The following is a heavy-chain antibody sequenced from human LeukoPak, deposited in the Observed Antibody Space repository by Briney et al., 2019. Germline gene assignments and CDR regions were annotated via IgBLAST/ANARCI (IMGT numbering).Heavy chain of an antibody. CDR3: ARDPPYYDILTGYDY. Sequence: GGSERLSCAASGFTFSSYEMNWVRQAPGKGLEWVSYISSSGSTIYYADSVKGRFTISRDNAKNSLYLQMNSLRAEDTAVYYCARDPPYYDILTGYDYWDQGTLVTVSS. CDR2: ISSSGSTI. V-gene: IGHV3-48*03. CDR1: GFTFSSYE. D-gene: IGHD3-9*01. J-gene: IGHJ4*02.